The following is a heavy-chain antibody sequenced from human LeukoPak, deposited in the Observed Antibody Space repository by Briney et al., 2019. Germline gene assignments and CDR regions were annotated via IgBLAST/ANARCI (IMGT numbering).Heavy chain of an antibody. CDR2: IHASGPT. D-gene: IGHD2-15*01. J-gene: IGHJ5*02. Sequence: SETLSLTCTVSGGSISTYYWSWIRRPPGKGLEWIAYIHASGPTNYNPSLKSRITISVDTSKNQFSLKLSSVTAADTAVYYCARQPNIVVVDNWFDPWGQGTLVAVSS. CDR1: GGSISTYY. V-gene: IGHV4-4*09. CDR3: ARQPNIVVVDNWFDP.